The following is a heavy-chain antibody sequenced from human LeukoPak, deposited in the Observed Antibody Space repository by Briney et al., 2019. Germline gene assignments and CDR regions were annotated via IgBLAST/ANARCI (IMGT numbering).Heavy chain of an antibody. V-gene: IGHV3-21*01. CDR1: GFTFSSYS. CDR2: ISSSSSYI. D-gene: IGHD3-3*01. Sequence: PGGPLRLSCAAYGFTFSSYSMNWVRQAPGKGLEWVSSISSSSSYIYYADSVKGRFTISRDNAKNSLYLQMNSLRAEDTAVYYCARFHDTIFGVVNPFDYWGQGTLVTVSS. CDR3: ARFHDTIFGVVNPFDY. J-gene: IGHJ4*02.